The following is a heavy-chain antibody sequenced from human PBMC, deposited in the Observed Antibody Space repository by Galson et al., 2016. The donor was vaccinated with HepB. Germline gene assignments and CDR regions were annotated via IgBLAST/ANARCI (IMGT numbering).Heavy chain of an antibody. J-gene: IGHJ4*02. CDR1: GGSISSGNYY. Sequence: TLSLTCTVSGGSISSGNYYWTWIRQPAGKGLEWIGLIYTSGTTKYNPSLKSRVTISLDTSKNQFSLKLSSVTDADTAVDYCAREWSYWGQGTLVTVSS. V-gene: IGHV4-61*02. D-gene: IGHD3-3*01. CDR3: AREWSY. CDR2: IYTSGTT.